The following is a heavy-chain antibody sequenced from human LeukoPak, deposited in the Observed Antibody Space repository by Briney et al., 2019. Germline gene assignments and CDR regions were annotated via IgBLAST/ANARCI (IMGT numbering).Heavy chain of an antibody. Sequence: SQTLSLTCNVSGGSISSANMYWSWIRQPPGKGLEWIGYISYSGSAYYNASLKSRVTISFDTSNNRFSLKLTSMTAADTAIYFCARVDMATIFDYWGQGALVTVSS. CDR1: GGSISSANMY. CDR2: ISYSGSA. D-gene: IGHD5-24*01. J-gene: IGHJ4*02. CDR3: ARVDMATIFDY. V-gene: IGHV4-30-4*01.